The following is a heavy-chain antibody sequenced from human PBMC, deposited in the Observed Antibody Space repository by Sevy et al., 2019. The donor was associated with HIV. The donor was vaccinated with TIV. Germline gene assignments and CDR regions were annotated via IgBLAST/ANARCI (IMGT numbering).Heavy chain of an antibody. Sequence: GGSLRLSCTGTGFTFSTYGMHWVRQAPGKGLEWVTFIRNDGSNKFYSDSVKGRFTISRDNSKDTLYLQMDSLRPDDTAVYYCAKGKDSSGWCIHFWGQGTLVTVSS. CDR3: AKGKDSSGWCIHF. CDR2: IRNDGSNK. J-gene: IGHJ4*02. CDR1: GFTFSTYG. V-gene: IGHV3-30*02. D-gene: IGHD6-19*01.